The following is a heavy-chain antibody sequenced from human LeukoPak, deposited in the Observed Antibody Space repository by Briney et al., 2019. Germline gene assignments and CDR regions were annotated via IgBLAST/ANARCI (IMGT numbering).Heavy chain of an antibody. CDR2: ISSSSSYI. Sequence: GGSLRLSCAASGFTVSSYSINWVRQAPGKGLEWVSSISSSSSYIYYADSVKGRFTISRDNAKNSLYLQMNSLRAEDTAVYNCAGRRIVGATKDAFDIWGQGTMVTVSS. D-gene: IGHD1-26*01. CDR1: GFTVSSYS. J-gene: IGHJ3*02. CDR3: AGRRIVGATKDAFDI. V-gene: IGHV3-21*01.